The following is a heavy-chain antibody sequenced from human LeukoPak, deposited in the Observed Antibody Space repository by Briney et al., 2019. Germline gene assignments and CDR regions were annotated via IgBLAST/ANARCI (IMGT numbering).Heavy chain of an antibody. J-gene: IGHJ4*02. CDR1: GFTFSSYA. Sequence: PGGSLRLSCAASGFTFSSYAMSWVRQAPGKGLEWVSAISGSGGSTYYADSVKGRFTISRDNSKNTLYLQMNSLRAEGTAVYYCARAITMIVVVTGFDYWGQGTLVTVSS. V-gene: IGHV3-23*01. CDR3: ARAITMIVVVTGFDY. D-gene: IGHD3-22*01. CDR2: ISGSGGST.